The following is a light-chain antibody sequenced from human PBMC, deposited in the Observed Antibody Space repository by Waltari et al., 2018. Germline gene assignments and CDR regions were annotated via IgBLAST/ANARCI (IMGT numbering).Light chain of an antibody. J-gene: IGLJ1*01. CDR3: QTWDDTTV. CDR2: QDS. Sequence: SYELTQPPSVSVSPGQTATIPCSATKLADKYVCWYQQKPGQSPVLVIYQDSKRPPGIPERFSVSNSGNTATLTISGTQPLDEADYYCQTWDDTTVFGSGTRISVL. CDR1: KLADKY. V-gene: IGLV3-1*01.